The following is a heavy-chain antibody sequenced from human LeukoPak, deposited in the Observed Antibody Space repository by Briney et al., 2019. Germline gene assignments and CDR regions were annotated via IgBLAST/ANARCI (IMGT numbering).Heavy chain of an antibody. Sequence: QPGGSLRLSCAASGFTLSSYGMHWVRQAPGKGLEWVAVISYDGSNKYYADSVKGRFTISRDNSKNTLYLQMNSLRAEDTAVYYCAKDRYYYTLGAFDIWGQGTMVTVSS. J-gene: IGHJ3*02. CDR2: ISYDGSNK. D-gene: IGHD3-10*01. V-gene: IGHV3-30*18. CDR1: GFTLSSYG. CDR3: AKDRYYYTLGAFDI.